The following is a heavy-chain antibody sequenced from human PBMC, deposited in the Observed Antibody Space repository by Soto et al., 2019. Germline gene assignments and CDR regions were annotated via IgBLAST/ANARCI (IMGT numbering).Heavy chain of an antibody. CDR3: ARDWNYYGSGSYTSAPYFDP. V-gene: IGHV3-74*01. CDR1: GFTFSSYW. D-gene: IGHD3-10*01. CDR2: INSDGSST. J-gene: IGHJ5*02. Sequence: GVSLRLSCAASGFTFSSYWMHWVRQAPGKGLVWVSRINSDGSSTSYADSVKGRFTISRDNAKNTLYLQMNSLRAEDTAVYYCARDWNYYGSGSYTSAPYFDPWGQGTLVTVSS.